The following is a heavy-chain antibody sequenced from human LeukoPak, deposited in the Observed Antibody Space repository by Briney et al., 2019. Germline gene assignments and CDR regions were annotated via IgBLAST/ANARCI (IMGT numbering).Heavy chain of an antibody. Sequence: KPSETLSLTCTVSGGSVSNFYWSWIRQPAGKGLEWIGRIFTRGSTNCNPSLKSRVTMSVDTSKNQFSVKLNPVTAADTAVYYCARGRYGSGSYFFDYWGQGTLVTVSS. CDR2: IFTRGST. CDR3: ARGRYGSGSYFFDY. D-gene: IGHD3-10*01. CDR1: GGSVSNFY. V-gene: IGHV4-4*07. J-gene: IGHJ4*02.